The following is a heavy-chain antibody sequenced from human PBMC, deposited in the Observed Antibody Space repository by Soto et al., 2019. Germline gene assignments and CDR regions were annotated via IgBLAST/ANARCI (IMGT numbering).Heavy chain of an antibody. CDR3: ARGDLSVDMAMVSFDY. J-gene: IGHJ4*02. CDR2: IYYSGST. D-gene: IGHD5-18*01. Sequence: PSETLSLTCTVSGGSISSGGYYWSWIRQHPGKGLEWIGYIYYSGSTYCNPSLKSRVTISVDTSKNQFSLHLSSVTAADTAVYYCARGDLSVDMAMVSFDYWGQGTLVTVSS. CDR1: GGSISSGGYY. V-gene: IGHV4-31*03.